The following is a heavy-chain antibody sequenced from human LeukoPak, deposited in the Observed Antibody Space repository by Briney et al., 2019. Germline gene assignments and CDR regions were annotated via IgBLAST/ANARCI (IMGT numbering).Heavy chain of an antibody. V-gene: IGHV3-30*18. J-gene: IGHJ3*02. CDR3: AKDLSSVFDALNI. CDR1: GLTFSAYA. Sequence: GRSLRLSCAASGLTFSAYAMHWVRQAPGKGLEWVTVISYDGPIKDYAESVKGRFTISRDNKKNVLYLQMNNLGTEDTALFYCAKDLSSVFDALNIWGQGTLVTVSS. CDR2: ISYDGPIK. D-gene: IGHD3-10*01.